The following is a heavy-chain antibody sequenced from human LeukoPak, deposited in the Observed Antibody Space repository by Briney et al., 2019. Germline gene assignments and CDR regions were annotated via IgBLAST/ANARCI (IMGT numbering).Heavy chain of an antibody. CDR1: GGSISSSSFF. J-gene: IGHJ4*02. CDR2: IYYNGAT. Sequence: SETLSLTCTVSGGSISSSSFFWGWIRQPPGKGLEWIGSIYYNGATSYNPSLQSRVTIAVDTSRNHFSLKLSSVTAADTAVYYCARGYDSSGYYSPTFDYWGQGTLVTVSS. CDR3: ARGYDSSGYYSPTFDY. D-gene: IGHD3-22*01. V-gene: IGHV4-39*02.